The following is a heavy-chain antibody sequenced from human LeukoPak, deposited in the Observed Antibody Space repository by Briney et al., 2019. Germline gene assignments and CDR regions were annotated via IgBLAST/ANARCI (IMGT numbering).Heavy chain of an antibody. CDR3: AKDWDPDIVAPSLD. V-gene: IGHV3-23*01. J-gene: IGHJ4*02. Sequence: GGSLRLSCAASGCTFSSYAMSWVRRAPGKGLEWVSAISGSGGSTYYADSVKGRFTISRDNSKNTLYLQMNSLRAEDTAVYYCAKDWDPDIVAPSLDWGQGTLVTVSS. CDR2: ISGSGGST. D-gene: IGHD5-12*01. CDR1: GCTFSSYA.